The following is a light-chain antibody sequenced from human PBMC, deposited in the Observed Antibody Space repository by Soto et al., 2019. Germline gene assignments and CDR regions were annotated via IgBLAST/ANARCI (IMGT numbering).Light chain of an antibody. J-gene: IGKJ5*01. CDR3: LQYDGWPLT. V-gene: IGKV3-15*01. CDR2: GAS. CDR1: QNVRKN. Sequence: EIVMTQSPATLSVSPGERATLSCRASQNVRKNLAWYQQKPGQAPRLLISGASTRATGIPARFSGDGSGTEFTLTIDSLQSEDFVVYYCLQYDGWPLTFGQGTRLEIK.